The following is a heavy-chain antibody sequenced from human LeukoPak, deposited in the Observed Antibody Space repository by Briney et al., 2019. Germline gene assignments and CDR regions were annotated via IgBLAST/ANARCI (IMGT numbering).Heavy chain of an antibody. Sequence: GRSLRLSCAASGFTFSSYAMHWVRQAPGKGLEWVAVISYDGSNKYYADSVKGRFTISRDNSKNTLYLQMSSLRAEDTAVYYCARQGIITIFEPWGQGTLVTVSS. V-gene: IGHV3-30-3*01. CDR2: ISYDGSNK. J-gene: IGHJ5*02. CDR3: ARQGIITIFEP. D-gene: IGHD3-3*01. CDR1: GFTFSSYA.